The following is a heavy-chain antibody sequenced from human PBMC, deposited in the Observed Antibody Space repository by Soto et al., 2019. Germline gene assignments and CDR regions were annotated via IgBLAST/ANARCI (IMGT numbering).Heavy chain of an antibody. CDR1: GFAVRHNY. CDR3: ARKTDSIPSGGDV. J-gene: IGHJ6*04. Sequence: EVQLVESGGGLVQPGVSLRLSCTASGFAVRHNYMTWVRQAPGKGLEWVSLIYSGGDTAYADSVKGRFTISRHTSQNTLYLQMNSLRAEDTAVYYCARKTDSIPSGGDVWGKGTAVTVSS. CDR2: IYSGGDT. V-gene: IGHV3-53*04. D-gene: IGHD3-10*01.